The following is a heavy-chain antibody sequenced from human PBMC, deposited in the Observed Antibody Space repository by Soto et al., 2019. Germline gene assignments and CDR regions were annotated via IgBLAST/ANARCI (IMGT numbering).Heavy chain of an antibody. D-gene: IGHD3-9*01. V-gene: IGHV4-59*01. Sequence: SETLSLTSAASGGPISSYYWSWIWQPPGKGLEWIGYIYYSGSTNYNPSLKSRVTISVDTSKNQFSLKLSSVTAADTAVYYCARAPYYDILTGSRFDPWGQGTLVTVSS. CDR3: ARAPYYDILTGSRFDP. CDR2: IYYSGST. CDR1: GGPISSYY. J-gene: IGHJ5*02.